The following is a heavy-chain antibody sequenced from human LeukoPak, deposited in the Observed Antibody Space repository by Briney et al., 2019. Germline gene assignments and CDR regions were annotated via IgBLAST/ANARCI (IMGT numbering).Heavy chain of an antibody. CDR3: ARSIAARRPMRLPGTYGMDV. CDR2: IYYSGST. J-gene: IGHJ6*02. D-gene: IGHD6-6*01. Sequence: SETLSLTCTVSGGSISGSSYYWGWIRQPPGKGLEWIGSIYYSGSTYYNPSLKSRVTISVDTSKNQFSLKLSSVTAADTAVYYCARSIAARRPMRLPGTYGMDVWGQGTTVTVSS. CDR1: GGSISGSSYY. V-gene: IGHV4-39*01.